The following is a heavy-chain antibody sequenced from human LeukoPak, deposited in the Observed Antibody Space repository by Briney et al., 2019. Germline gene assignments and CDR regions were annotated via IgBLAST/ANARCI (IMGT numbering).Heavy chain of an antibody. CDR1: GFTFSSYG. Sequence: PGRSLRLSCAASGFTFSSYGMHWVRQAPGKGLEWVAVISYDGSNKYYADSVKGRFTISRDNSKKTLYLQMNSLRAEDTAVYYCAKGRRTVTTYSDYWGQGTLVTVSS. D-gene: IGHD4-17*01. J-gene: IGHJ4*02. V-gene: IGHV3-30*18. CDR2: ISYDGSNK. CDR3: AKGRRTVTTYSDY.